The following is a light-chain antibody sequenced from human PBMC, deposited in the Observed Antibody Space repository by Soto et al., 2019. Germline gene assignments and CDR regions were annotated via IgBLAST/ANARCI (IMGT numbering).Light chain of an antibody. CDR1: SSDIGAHNF. Sequence: QSVRTPPACVSGAPGQAITVSCSGTSSDIGAHNFVSWYQQHPGKAPKLIIYEVINRPSGVSDRFSGSKSGNTASLTISGLQSEDEADYYCNSYTTSNTFVFGSGTKGTVL. V-gene: IGLV2-14*03. CDR3: NSYTTSNTFV. CDR2: EVI. J-gene: IGLJ1*01.